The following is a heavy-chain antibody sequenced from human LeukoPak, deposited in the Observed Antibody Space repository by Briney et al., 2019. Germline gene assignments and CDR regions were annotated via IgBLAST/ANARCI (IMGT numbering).Heavy chain of an antibody. J-gene: IGHJ4*02. CDR3: AKAPPYSSGWFQYYFDY. CDR1: GFTLRRLP. Sequence: PGRSQRLLRAASGFTLRRLPMSCVPRAPGRGLECVSYLDGSIGSTYYADSVKGRFTISRDNSKNTLYLQMNSLRAEYTALYYCAKAPPYSSGWFQYYFDYWGQGTLVTVSS. CDR2: LDGSIGST. D-gene: IGHD6-19*01. V-gene: IGHV3-23*01.